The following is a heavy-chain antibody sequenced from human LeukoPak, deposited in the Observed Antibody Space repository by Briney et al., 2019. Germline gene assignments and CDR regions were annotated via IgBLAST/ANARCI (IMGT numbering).Heavy chain of an antibody. CDR2: TSNDGSNK. Sequence: PGRSLRLSCAASGLTFSTYGMHWVRQAPGKGLEWVAVTSNDGSNKYYADSVKGRFTISRDNSKNTLYLQMNSLGGDDTAVYYCARAGQYSSNNWFDPWGQGTLVTVSS. CDR1: GLTFSTYG. V-gene: IGHV3-30*03. D-gene: IGHD6-13*01. CDR3: ARAGQYSSNNWFDP. J-gene: IGHJ5*02.